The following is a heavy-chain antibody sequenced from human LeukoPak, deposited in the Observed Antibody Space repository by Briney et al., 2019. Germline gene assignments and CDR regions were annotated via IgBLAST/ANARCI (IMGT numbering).Heavy chain of an antibody. CDR3: AIRTLGLLRKGGAMDV. CDR1: GYTFTGYY. Sequence: GASVKVSCKASGYTFTGYYMHWVRQAPGQGLEWMGWINPNSGGTNYAQKFQGRVTMTRDTSISTAYMELSRLRSDDTAVYYCAIRTLGLLRKGGAMDVWGKGTTVTVSS. CDR2: INPNSGGT. D-gene: IGHD5-12*01. V-gene: IGHV1-2*02. J-gene: IGHJ6*03.